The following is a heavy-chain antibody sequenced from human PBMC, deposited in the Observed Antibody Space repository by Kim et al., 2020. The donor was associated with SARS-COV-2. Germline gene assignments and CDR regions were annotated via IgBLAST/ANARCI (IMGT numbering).Heavy chain of an antibody. Sequence: DSAKGRFTISRDNAKNSLHVQMNSLRAEDTAVYYCARQIYRSGSSDAFDIWGQGTMVTASS. CDR3: ARQIYRSGSSDAFDI. J-gene: IGHJ3*02. V-gene: IGHV3-11*06. D-gene: IGHD3-10*01.